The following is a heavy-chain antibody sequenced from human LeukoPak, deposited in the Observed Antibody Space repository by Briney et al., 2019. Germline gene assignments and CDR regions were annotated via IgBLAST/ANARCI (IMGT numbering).Heavy chain of an antibody. V-gene: IGHV4-39*01. D-gene: IGHD2-15*01. CDR3: ARQGSRNFDY. CDR1: GDSTSSDRYY. CDR2: IYYSGST. J-gene: IGHJ4*02. Sequence: SETLSLTCTVSGDSTSSDRYYWGWIRQPPGKGLEWIGSIYYSGSTYYNPSLKSRVTISVDTSKNQFSLKLSSATAADTAVYYCARQGSRNFDYWGQGTLVTVSS.